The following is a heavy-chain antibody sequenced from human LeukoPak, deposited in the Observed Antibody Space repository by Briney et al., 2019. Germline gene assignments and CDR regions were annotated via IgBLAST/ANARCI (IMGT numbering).Heavy chain of an antibody. CDR2: VYQSGST. CDR3: ARGDYSLFDY. Sequence: SETLSLTCAVSGGSISSSNWWTWVRQPPGKGLEWIGSVYQSGSTHYSPSLKTRVTISIEKSKTQFSLRLNSVTAADTAVYYCARGDYSLFDYWGQGTLVTVSS. V-gene: IGHV4-4*02. D-gene: IGHD3-10*01. J-gene: IGHJ4*02. CDR1: GGSISSSNW.